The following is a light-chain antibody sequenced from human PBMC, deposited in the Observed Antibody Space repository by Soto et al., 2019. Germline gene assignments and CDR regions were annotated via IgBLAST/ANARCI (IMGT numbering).Light chain of an antibody. J-gene: IGKJ5*01. CDR3: QQYNNWPPIT. Sequence: EFVLTQSPGTLSLSPGERATLSCRASQTVRNNYLAWYQQKPGQAPRLLIYAASTRATGIPARFSGSGSGTEFTLTISSLQSEDFAVYYCQQYNNWPPITFGQGTRLEI. CDR1: QTVRNN. V-gene: IGKV3-15*01. CDR2: AAS.